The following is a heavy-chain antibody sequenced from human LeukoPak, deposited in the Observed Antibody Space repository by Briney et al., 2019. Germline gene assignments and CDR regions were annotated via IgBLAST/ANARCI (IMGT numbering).Heavy chain of an antibody. CDR1: GFTFRSYE. J-gene: IGHJ4*02. V-gene: IGHV3-74*01. CDR3: ASLDPFDY. CDR2: INSDGTKT. Sequence: GGSLRLFCAASGFTFRSYEMHWVRLTPGKGLTWVSRINSDGTKTDYADSVKGRFTISRDNGKNTLYLQMNSLRAEDTAIYYCASLDPFDYWGQGTLVTVSS.